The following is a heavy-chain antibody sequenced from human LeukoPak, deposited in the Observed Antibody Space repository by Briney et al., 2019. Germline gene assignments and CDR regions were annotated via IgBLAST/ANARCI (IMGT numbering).Heavy chain of an antibody. CDR2: MNPNSGNT. CDR3: ARAGVVATGLDY. V-gene: IGHV1-8*01. J-gene: IGHJ4*02. Sequence: SVKVSCKASGYTFSSYDINWVRQAPGQGLEWMGWMNPNSGNTGYGQKFQGRVTMTRNSSVNTAYMELSSLRSEDTALYYCARAGVVATGLDYWGQGTLLTVSS. D-gene: IGHD2-2*01. CDR1: GYTFSSYD.